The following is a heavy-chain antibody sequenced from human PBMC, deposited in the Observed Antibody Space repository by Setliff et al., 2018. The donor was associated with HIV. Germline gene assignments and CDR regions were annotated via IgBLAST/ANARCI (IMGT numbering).Heavy chain of an antibody. CDR2: ISYSEDT. CDR1: GGSISGHY. Sequence: LSLTCTVSGGSISGHYWSWIRQPPGKGLEWIGYISYSEDTDYNPSLESRVSISGDTSKNQFSLNVKSVTAADTAVYYCARVYDSTGYYFDFWGQGTLVTVSS. V-gene: IGHV4-59*11. D-gene: IGHD3-22*01. CDR3: ARVYDSTGYYFDF. J-gene: IGHJ4*02.